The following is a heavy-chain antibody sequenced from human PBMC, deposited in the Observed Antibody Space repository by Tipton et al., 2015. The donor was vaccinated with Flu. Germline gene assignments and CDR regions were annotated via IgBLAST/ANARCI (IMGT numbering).Heavy chain of an antibody. CDR3: AKDRTTVGVNYFDY. J-gene: IGHJ4*02. CDR1: GYSISSGHH. D-gene: IGHD2-15*01. CDR2: IYQGGVT. Sequence: TLSLTCAVSGYSISSGHHWGWIRQPPGKGLEWIGSIYQGGVTYYNPSLGSRVTISLDASKNQFSLKLNSVTAADTAVYYCAKDRTTVGVNYFDYWGQGTLVTVSS. V-gene: IGHV4-38-2*02.